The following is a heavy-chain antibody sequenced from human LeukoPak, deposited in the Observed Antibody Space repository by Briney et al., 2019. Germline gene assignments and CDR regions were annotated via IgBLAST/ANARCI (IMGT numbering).Heavy chain of an antibody. CDR2: ISSSSSYI. V-gene: IGHV3-21*03. J-gene: IGHJ5*02. CDR1: GFTFSSYS. Sequence: PGGSLRLSCAASGFTFSSYSMNWVRQAPGKGLEWVSSISSSSSYIYYADSVKGRFTISRDDAKNSLYLQMNSLRAEDTAVYYCARVRAAAGFDPWGQGTLVTVSS. CDR3: ARVRAAAGFDP. D-gene: IGHD6-13*01.